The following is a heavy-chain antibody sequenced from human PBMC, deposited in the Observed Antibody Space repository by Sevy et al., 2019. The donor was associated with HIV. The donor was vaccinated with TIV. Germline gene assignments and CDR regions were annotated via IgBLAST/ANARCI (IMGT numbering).Heavy chain of an antibody. V-gene: IGHV3-49*03. J-gene: IGHJ4*02. D-gene: IGHD1-1*01. CDR1: GFTFGDHA. Sequence: GGSLRLSCTASGFTFGDHAMSWFRQAPGKGLEWVGFIRSKAYGGTTEYAASVKGRFTISRDDSKSIAYLQMNSLKTEDTAVYYCTRDQNWNGGLFDYWGQGTLVTVSS. CDR3: TRDQNWNGGLFDY. CDR2: IRSKAYGGTT.